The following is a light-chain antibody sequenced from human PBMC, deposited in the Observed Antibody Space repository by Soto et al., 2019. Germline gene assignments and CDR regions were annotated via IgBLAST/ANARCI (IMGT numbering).Light chain of an antibody. CDR2: NAS. CDR1: QSVSYN. Sequence: DIVLTQSPATLSLSPGDRATLSCSASQSVSYNLAWYQQKPGQAPRLLIYNASNRATGIPARFSGSGSGTDFTLTISSLEPEDFAVYFCQHRAGWPPALTFGGGTKVDIK. V-gene: IGKV3-11*01. J-gene: IGKJ4*01. CDR3: QHRAGWPPALT.